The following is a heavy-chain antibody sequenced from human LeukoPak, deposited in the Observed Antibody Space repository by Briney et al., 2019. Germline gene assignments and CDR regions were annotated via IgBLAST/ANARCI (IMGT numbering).Heavy chain of an antibody. CDR3: TREGYDRSGYFLDF. CDR1: SGSMTDSC. CDR2: IYPDGRI. J-gene: IGHJ4*02. V-gene: IGHV4-59*12. Sequence: PSETLSLICSVSSGSMTDSCWSWFRQAPGKGFEWLGFIYPDGRIEYSPPLRSRVTFSVATSKLEATVRLSSVTASDTAVYYCTREGYDRSGYFLDFWGQGTLVTVSS. D-gene: IGHD3-22*01.